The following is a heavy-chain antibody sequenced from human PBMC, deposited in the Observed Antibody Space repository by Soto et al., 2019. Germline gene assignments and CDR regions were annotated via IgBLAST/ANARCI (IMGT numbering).Heavy chain of an antibody. CDR3: ARDHCYSDFWIGYYTPDAFDI. V-gene: IGHV4-34*01. Sequence: SETLSLTCAVYGGSFSGYCLSCIRQPPGKGLEWIGEINHSGSTNYNPSLKSRVTISVDTSKNQFSLKLSSVTAADTALYYCARDHCYSDFWIGYYTPDAFDIWGQGTMVTVSS. CDR2: INHSGST. D-gene: IGHD3-3*01. J-gene: IGHJ3*02. CDR1: GGSFSGYC.